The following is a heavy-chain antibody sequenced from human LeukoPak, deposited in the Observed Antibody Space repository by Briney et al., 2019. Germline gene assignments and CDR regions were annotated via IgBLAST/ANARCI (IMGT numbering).Heavy chain of an antibody. J-gene: IGHJ4*02. V-gene: IGHV3-23*01. Sequence: SGXXXXXYAXSWVRQAPGKGLEWGSAISGSGGSTYYADSVKGRFTISRXXXKNTLYMQMNSLRAEDTAVYYXAKDPFYQFDYWGQGTLVTVSS. CDR1: GXXXXXYA. D-gene: IGHD2-2*01. CDR3: AKDPFYQFDY. CDR2: ISGSGGST.